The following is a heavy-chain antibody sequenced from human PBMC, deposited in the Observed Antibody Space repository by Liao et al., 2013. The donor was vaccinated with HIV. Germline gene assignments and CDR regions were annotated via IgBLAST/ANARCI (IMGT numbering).Heavy chain of an antibody. D-gene: IGHD3-3*01. CDR2: INHIGST. J-gene: IGHJ4*02. CDR3: ARGRPLRYFDW. V-gene: IGHV4-34*02. Sequence: QVQLQQWGAGLLKPSETLSLTCAVYGGSFSGYYWTWIRQPPGKGLEWIGEINHIGSTNYNPSLQSRVTLSVDTSKNQVSLKMSYVTAADTAVYYCARGRPLRYFDWWGQGTLVTVSS. CDR1: GGSFSGYY.